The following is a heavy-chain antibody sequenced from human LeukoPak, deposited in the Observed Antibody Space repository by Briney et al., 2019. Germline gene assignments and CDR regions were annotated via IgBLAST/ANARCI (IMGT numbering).Heavy chain of an antibody. J-gene: IGHJ4*02. V-gene: IGHV3-7*05. CDR1: GLTVSSNY. Sequence: GGSLRLSCAASGLTVSSNYMSWVRQAPGKGLEWVANINQDGSEKDYVDSVKGRFTISRDNAKNSLYVQMNSLRDEDTAVYYCARRANGDYEDYWGQGTLVTVSS. CDR2: INQDGSEK. D-gene: IGHD4-17*01. CDR3: ARRANGDYEDY.